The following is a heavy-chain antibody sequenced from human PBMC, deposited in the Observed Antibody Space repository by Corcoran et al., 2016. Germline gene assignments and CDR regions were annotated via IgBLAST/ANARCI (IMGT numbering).Heavy chain of an antibody. CDR3: TRLDCSSTSCGYN. CDR1: GFTFSGSA. Sequence: EVQLVESGGGLVQPGGSLKLSCAASGFTFSGSAMHWVRQASGKGLEWVGRIRSKANTYATAYAASLNGRFTISRDDLKNSAYLQMNSLKTEETAVYYCTRLDCSSTSCGYNWGQGTLVTVSS. CDR2: IRSKANTYAT. J-gene: IGHJ4*02. D-gene: IGHD2-2*01. V-gene: IGHV3-73*02.